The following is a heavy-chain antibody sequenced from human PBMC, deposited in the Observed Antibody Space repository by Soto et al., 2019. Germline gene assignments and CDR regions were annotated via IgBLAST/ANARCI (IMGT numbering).Heavy chain of an antibody. CDR3: ARGQRFSDWFDP. CDR1: CGSMTSYY. J-gene: IGHJ5*02. D-gene: IGHD3-3*01. CDR2: VYSSGGT. Sequence: SETLSLTCTVSCGSMTSYYWTWIRQPAGKGLEWIGRVYSSGGTHYNPSLKSRVTISLDTSKNQFSLRLLSVTDADTAVYFCARGQRFSDWFDPWGQGTLVTVSS. V-gene: IGHV4-4*07.